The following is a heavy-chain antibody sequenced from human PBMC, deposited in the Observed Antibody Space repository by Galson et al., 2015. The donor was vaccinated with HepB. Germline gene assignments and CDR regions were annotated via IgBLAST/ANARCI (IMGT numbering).Heavy chain of an antibody. CDR1: GFTFSSYW. Sequence: SLRLSCAASGFTFSSYWMSWVRQAPGKGLEWVANIKQDGSEKYYVDSVKGRFTISRDNAKNSLYLQMNSLRAEDTAVYYCARDRGITMVQGVIIPFDYWGQGTLVTVSS. D-gene: IGHD3-10*01. V-gene: IGHV3-7*01. CDR3: ARDRGITMVQGVIIPFDY. CDR2: IKQDGSEK. J-gene: IGHJ4*02.